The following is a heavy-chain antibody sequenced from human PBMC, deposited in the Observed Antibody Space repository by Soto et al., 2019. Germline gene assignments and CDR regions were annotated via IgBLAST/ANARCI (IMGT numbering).Heavy chain of an antibody. V-gene: IGHV5-10-1*01. D-gene: IGHD2-15*01. Sequence: PGESLKISCKGSGYSFTSYWISWVRQMPGKGLEWMGRIDPSDSYTNYSPSFQGHVTISADKSISTAYLQMTSLRTEDTAVYYCAKLDEGGLQYAYYAMDVWGQGTTVTVSS. CDR3: AKLDEGGLQYAYYAMDV. CDR1: GYSFTSYW. J-gene: IGHJ6*02. CDR2: IDPSDSYT.